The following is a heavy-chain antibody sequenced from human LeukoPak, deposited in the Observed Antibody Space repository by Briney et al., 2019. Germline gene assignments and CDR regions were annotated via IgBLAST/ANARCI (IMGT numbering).Heavy chain of an antibody. V-gene: IGHV4-31*03. D-gene: IGHD3-22*01. CDR1: GGSISSGGYY. J-gene: IGHJ4*02. CDR2: IYYSGST. CDR3: ARDDSSGYPDY. Sequence: SETLSLTCTVSGGSISSGGYYWSWIRQHPGKGLEWIGYIYYSGSTYYNPSLKSRVSISVDTSKNQFSLKLSSVTAADTAVYYCARDDSSGYPDYWGQGTLVTVSS.